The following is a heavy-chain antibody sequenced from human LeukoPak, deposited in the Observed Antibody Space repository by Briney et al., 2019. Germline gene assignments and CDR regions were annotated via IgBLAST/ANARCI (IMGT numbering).Heavy chain of an antibody. CDR1: GFTFSSYS. Sequence: PGGSLRLSCAASGFTFSSYSMNWVRQAPGKGLEWVSYISSSSSTIYYADSVKGRFTVSRDNAKNSLYLQMNSLRAEDTSIYYCAREVPPPPGYSDTSGYYDAFDIWGQGTMVTVSS. V-gene: IGHV3-48*04. D-gene: IGHD3-22*01. J-gene: IGHJ3*02. CDR3: AREVPPPPGYSDTSGYYDAFDI. CDR2: ISSSSSTI.